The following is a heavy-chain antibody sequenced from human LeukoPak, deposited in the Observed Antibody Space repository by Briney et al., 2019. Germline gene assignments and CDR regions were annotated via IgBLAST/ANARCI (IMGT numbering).Heavy chain of an antibody. CDR2: ISSSSSYI. J-gene: IGHJ4*02. Sequence: GGSLRLSCAASGFTFSSYSMNWVRQAPGKGLEWVSSISSSSSYIYYADSVKGRFTISRDNAKNSLYLQMNSLRAEDTAVYYCASEDYYGSGSYYNTPHDYWGQGTLVTVSS. CDR3: ASEDYYGSGSYYNTPHDY. D-gene: IGHD3-10*01. CDR1: GFTFSSYS. V-gene: IGHV3-21*01.